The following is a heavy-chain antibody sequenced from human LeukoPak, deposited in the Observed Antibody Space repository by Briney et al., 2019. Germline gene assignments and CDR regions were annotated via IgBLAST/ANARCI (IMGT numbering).Heavy chain of an antibody. Sequence: PGGYLRLSCAASGFTVSSKYMSWVRQAPGKGLEWVSVIYSGGSTYYADSVKGRFTISRDNSKNTLYLQMNSLRAEDTAVHYCARGCSSTSCYGFDYWGQGTLVTVSS. CDR3: ARGCSSTSCYGFDY. D-gene: IGHD2-2*01. CDR1: GFTVSSKY. V-gene: IGHV3-53*01. J-gene: IGHJ4*02. CDR2: IYSGGST.